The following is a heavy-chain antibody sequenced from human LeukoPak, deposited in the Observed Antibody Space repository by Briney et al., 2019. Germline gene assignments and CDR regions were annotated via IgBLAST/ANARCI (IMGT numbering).Heavy chain of an antibody. CDR1: GFTFSASW. D-gene: IGHD1-26*01. CDR3: ARAGYYRFDY. V-gene: IGHV3-74*01. J-gene: IGHJ4*02. CDR2: INGDGSTI. Sequence: PGGSLRLSCAASGFTFSASWVHWVRQAPGKGLVWVSRINGDGSTIDYADSVRGRFSVSRDNAQNTLYLQMNSLRADDTAVYYCARAGYYRFDYWGQGTLVTVSS.